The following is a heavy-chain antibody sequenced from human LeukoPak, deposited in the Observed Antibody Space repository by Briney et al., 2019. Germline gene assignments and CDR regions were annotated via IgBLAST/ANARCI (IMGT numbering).Heavy chain of an antibody. D-gene: IGHD1/OR15-1a*01. CDR3: ARGWNISWNLQFDY. V-gene: IGHV3-33*01. CDR2: IWYDGSNK. Sequence: GSLRLSCAASKFTFSSYGMHWVRQAPGKGLEWVAVIWYDGSNKYYADSVKGRFTISRDNSKNTLYLQMNSLRAEDTAVYYCARGWNISWNLQFDYWGQGTLVTVSS. J-gene: IGHJ4*02. CDR1: KFTFSSYG.